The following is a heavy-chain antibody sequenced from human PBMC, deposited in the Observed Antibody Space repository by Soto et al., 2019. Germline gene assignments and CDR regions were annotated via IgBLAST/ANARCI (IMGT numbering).Heavy chain of an antibody. V-gene: IGHV1-18*04. CDR1: GYIFSRYG. Sequence: QVQLVQSGPEVRKPGASVKVSCKASGYIFSRYGISWVRQAPGQGLEWMAWISGYNGNTKFGERVQGRVNVTTDTSTSTAYMELRSLRSDDTAVYYCAREAAAERNSYGLDVCGQGTTVIVSS. CDR3: AREAAAERNSYGLDV. D-gene: IGHD6-13*01. J-gene: IGHJ6*02. CDR2: ISGYNGNT.